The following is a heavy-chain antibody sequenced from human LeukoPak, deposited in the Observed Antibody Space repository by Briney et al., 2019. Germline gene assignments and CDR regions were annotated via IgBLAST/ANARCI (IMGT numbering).Heavy chain of an antibody. V-gene: IGHV4-59*08. J-gene: IGHJ4*02. CDR2: GHYTGSS. D-gene: IGHD3-22*01. CDR1: AASISDYY. Sequence: TSETLSLTCTVSAASISDYYWSWIRQPPGKGLEWIGFGHYTGSSNHNPSLKSRVTTSVDTSKRQFSLKLISVTAADTAVYYCARHDNRGYYSLHYWGQGALVTVSS. CDR3: ARHDNRGYYSLHY.